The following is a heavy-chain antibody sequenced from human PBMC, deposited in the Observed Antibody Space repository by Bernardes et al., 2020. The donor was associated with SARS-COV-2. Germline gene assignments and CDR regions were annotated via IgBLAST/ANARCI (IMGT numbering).Heavy chain of an antibody. Sequence: GRSLRLSCAASGFAFRDYAMAWVRQAPGKGLEWVAIISIDGIYKHYADSVKGRFTISRDTAKNTLFLLMNSLRPDDAAVYYCARDSDFSSGHYYFDYWRQGTLSTVSS. V-gene: IGHV3-30-3*01. CDR2: ISIDGIYK. J-gene: IGHJ4*02. CDR1: GFAFRDYA. CDR3: ARDSDFSSGHYYFDY. D-gene: IGHD3-3*01.